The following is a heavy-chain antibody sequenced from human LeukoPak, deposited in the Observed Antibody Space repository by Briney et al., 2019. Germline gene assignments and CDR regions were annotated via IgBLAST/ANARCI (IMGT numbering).Heavy chain of an antibody. Sequence: SVKVSCKASGFTFTTSAMQWVRQARGQRLEWIGWIVVGSGNTNYAQKFQERVTITRDMSTSTAYMELSSLRSEDTAVYYCAADRWAAAGQYYYYGMDVWGQGTTVTVS. CDR1: GFTFTTSA. CDR2: IVVGSGNT. J-gene: IGHJ6*02. CDR3: AADRWAAAGQYYYYGMDV. D-gene: IGHD6-13*01. V-gene: IGHV1-58*02.